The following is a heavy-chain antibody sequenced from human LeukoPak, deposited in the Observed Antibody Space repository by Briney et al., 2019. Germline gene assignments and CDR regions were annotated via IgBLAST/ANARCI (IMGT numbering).Heavy chain of an antibody. CDR2: INHSGST. V-gene: IGHV4-34*01. J-gene: IGHJ5*02. CDR3: ARGYYSNSNWFDP. Sequence: SETLSLTCAVYGGSFSGYYWSWIRQPPGKGLEWIGEINHSGSTNYNPSLKSRVTISVDTSKNQFSLKLSSATAADTAVYYCARGYYSNSNWFDPWGQGTLVTVSS. D-gene: IGHD4-11*01. CDR1: GGSFSGYY.